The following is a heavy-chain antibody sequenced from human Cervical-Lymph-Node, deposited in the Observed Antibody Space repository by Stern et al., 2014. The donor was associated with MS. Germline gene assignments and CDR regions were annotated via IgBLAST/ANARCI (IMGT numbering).Heavy chain of an antibody. CDR2: FNPRGGST. CDR3: ARYSDGYDGGLAY. V-gene: IGHV1-46*03. J-gene: IGHJ4*02. D-gene: IGHD5-18*01. CDR1: GFIFTHYY. Sequence: QVQLVQSGTELKKPGASMKVSCKASGFIFTHYYSHWVRQAPGQGLEWMGIFNPRGGSTAYAQKFQGRLTVPRDTSTNSGYMQLSTLRSDDTAVYYCARYSDGYDGGLAYWGQGALVIVSS.